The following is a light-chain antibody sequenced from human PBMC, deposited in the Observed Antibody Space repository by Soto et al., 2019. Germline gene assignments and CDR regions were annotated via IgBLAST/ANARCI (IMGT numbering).Light chain of an antibody. CDR3: QQYNSYPIT. J-gene: IGKJ3*01. V-gene: IGKV1-5*03. Sequence: DIQMTQSPSTLAASLGDRVTITCRASQSISSWLAWYQQKPGKAPKLLIYKASTLESGVPSRFRGSGSGTEFTLTISSLQPDDFEPYYCQQYNSYPITFGPGTKVDIK. CDR2: KAS. CDR1: QSISSW.